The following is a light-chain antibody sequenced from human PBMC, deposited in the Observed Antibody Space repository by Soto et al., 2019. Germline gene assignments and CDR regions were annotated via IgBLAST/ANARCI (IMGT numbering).Light chain of an antibody. Sequence: DIVMTQSPLSLPVTPGEPASISCRSSQSLLHSNGYNYLDWYLQKPGQSPQLLIYLGSNRASGVPDRFSGRGSGTDFTLKISRVEAEDVGVYYCMQRLQSWTFGQGTKVEIK. CDR2: LGS. J-gene: IGKJ1*01. CDR3: MQRLQSWT. V-gene: IGKV2-28*01. CDR1: QSLLHSNGYNY.